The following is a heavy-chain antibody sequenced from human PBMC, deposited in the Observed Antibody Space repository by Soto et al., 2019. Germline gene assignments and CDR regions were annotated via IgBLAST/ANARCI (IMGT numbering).Heavy chain of an antibody. D-gene: IGHD3-3*01. CDR1: GFTFSSYA. J-gene: IGHJ4*02. V-gene: IGHV3-23*01. Sequence: PGGSLRLSCAASGFTFSSYAMSWVRQAPGKGLEWVSAISGSGGSTYYADSVKGRFTISRDNSKNTLYLQMNSLRAEDTAVYYCAKNIRFLEWLSQAFDYWGQGTLVTVSS. CDR3: AKNIRFLEWLSQAFDY. CDR2: ISGSGGST.